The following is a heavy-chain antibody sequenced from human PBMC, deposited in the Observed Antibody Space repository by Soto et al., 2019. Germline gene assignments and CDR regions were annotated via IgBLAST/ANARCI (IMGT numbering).Heavy chain of an antibody. CDR1: GFRFSTYS. CDR2: IYGNGGGT. CDR3: VIDARVAGSCDFYY. J-gene: IGHJ4*01. V-gene: IGHV3-23*01. Sequence: GGSLRLSCAGCGFRFSTYSMNWVRQAPGKGLEWVSSIYGNGGGTFYADSVKGRFTISRDNSKNTLYLQMNSLRAEDTAVYYFVIDARVAGSCDFYYCGQETLLTVSS. D-gene: IGHD2-15*01.